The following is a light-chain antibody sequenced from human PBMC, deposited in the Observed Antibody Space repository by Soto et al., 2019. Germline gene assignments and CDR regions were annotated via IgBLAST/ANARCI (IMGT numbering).Light chain of an antibody. J-gene: IGKJ5*01. V-gene: IGKV3-11*01. Sequence: EIVLTQSPATLSLSPGERAPLSCRASQSVRSYLAWYQQKPGQAPRLLMYDATNRATGIPARFSGSGSGTQFTLSISSLDPEDFAVYYCQQCSNWPSITFGQGTRLEIK. CDR3: QQCSNWPSIT. CDR1: QSVRSY. CDR2: DAT.